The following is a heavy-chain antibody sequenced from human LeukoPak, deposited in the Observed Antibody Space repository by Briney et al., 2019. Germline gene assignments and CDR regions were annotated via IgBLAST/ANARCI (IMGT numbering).Heavy chain of an antibody. D-gene: IGHD3-10*01. CDR2: IYYSGTT. CDR1: GGSISSSSYY. J-gene: IGHJ3*02. Sequence: SETLSLTCTVSGGSISSSSYYWGWIRQPPGKGLEWIGNIYYSGTTSYNTSLKSRVTISIDTSKNQFSLRLTSVTASDTAVYYCALFGGGAFDIWGQGTMVTVSS. CDR3: ALFGGGAFDI. V-gene: IGHV4-39*01.